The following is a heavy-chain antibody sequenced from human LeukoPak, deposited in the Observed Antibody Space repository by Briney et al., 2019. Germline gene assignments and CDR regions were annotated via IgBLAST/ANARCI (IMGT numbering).Heavy chain of an antibody. V-gene: IGHV3-33*08. D-gene: IGHD6-13*01. Sequence: GGSLRLSCAASGFTFSSYAMSWVRQAPGKGLEWVAVIWYDGSNKSYVDSVKGRFTISRDNSKNTLYLQMNSLRAEDTAVYYCARDRGSSWTLDYWGQGTPVTVSS. J-gene: IGHJ4*02. CDR3: ARDRGSSWTLDY. CDR1: GFTFSSYA. CDR2: IWYDGSNK.